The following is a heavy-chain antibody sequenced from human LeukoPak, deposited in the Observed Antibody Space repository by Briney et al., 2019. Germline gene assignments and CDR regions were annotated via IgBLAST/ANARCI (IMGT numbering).Heavy chain of an antibody. CDR3: ARGFTIFGVVINLDY. J-gene: IGHJ4*02. D-gene: IGHD3-3*01. CDR1: GGSISSSSYY. V-gene: IGHV4-39*07. CDR2: INHSGST. Sequence: SETLSLTCTVSGGSISSSSYYWGWIRQPPGKGLEWIGEINHSGSTNYNPSLKSRVTISVDTSKNQFSLKLSSVTAADTAVYYCARGFTIFGVVINLDYWGQGTLVTVSS.